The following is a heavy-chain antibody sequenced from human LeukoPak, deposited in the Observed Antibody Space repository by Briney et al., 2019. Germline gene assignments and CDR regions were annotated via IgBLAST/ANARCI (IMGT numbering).Heavy chain of an antibody. J-gene: IGHJ5*02. V-gene: IGHV3-48*04. CDR1: GFTFSSYA. Sequence: GGSLRLSCAASGFTFSSYAMSWVRQAPGKGLEWVSYISSSGSTIYYADSVKGRFTISRDNAKNSLFLQMNSLRAEDTAVYYCVRASYYYDTSGSPRGWFDPWGQGTLVTVSS. D-gene: IGHD3-22*01. CDR3: VRASYYYDTSGSPRGWFDP. CDR2: ISSSGSTI.